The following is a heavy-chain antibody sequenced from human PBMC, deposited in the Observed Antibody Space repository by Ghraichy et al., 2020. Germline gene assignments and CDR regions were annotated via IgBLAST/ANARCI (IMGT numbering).Heavy chain of an antibody. V-gene: IGHV3-7*03. CDR2: INRGGSQF. Sequence: GGSLRLSCVGSGFIFSNYWMTWLRQAPGKGLEWVANINRGGSQFSYLDSVKGRFTISRDNAKNSLYLQMNGLRAEDTAIYFCARDHSPEYHARSGSHYWDGFDFWGQGTMVTVSS. CDR1: GFIFSNYW. CDR3: ARDHSPEYHARSGSHYWDGFDF. D-gene: IGHD3-22*01. J-gene: IGHJ3*01.